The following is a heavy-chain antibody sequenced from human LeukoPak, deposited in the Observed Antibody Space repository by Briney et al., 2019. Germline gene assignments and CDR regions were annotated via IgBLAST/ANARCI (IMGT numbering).Heavy chain of an antibody. CDR1: GFTFSSYS. Sequence: GGSLRLSCAASGFTFSSYSMNWVHQAPGKGLEWVSSISSSSSYIYYADSVKGRFTISRDNAKNSLYLQMNSLRAEDTAVYYCARDAGYYYDSSGYLWGQGTLVTVSS. CDR2: ISSSSSYI. J-gene: IGHJ4*02. D-gene: IGHD3-22*01. CDR3: ARDAGYYYDSSGYL. V-gene: IGHV3-21*01.